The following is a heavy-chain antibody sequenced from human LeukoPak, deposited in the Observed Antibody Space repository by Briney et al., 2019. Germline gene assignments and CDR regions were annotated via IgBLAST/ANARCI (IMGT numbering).Heavy chain of an antibody. CDR2: IYYSGSP. V-gene: IGHV4-59*08. J-gene: IGHJ6*02. CDR1: GGSISGYF. D-gene: IGHD3-22*01. Sequence: SETLSLTCTVSGGSISGYFWSWIRQPPGKGLEWIGYIYYSGSPNYNPSLKSRVTISVDTSKNQFSLKLGSVTAADTALYYCARQQYYYDNSGSWFYYYGMDVWGPGTTVTVSS. CDR3: ARQQYYYDNSGSWFYYYGMDV.